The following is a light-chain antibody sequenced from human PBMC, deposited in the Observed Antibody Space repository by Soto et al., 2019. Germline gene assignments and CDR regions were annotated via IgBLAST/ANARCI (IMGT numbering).Light chain of an antibody. V-gene: IGLV1-47*01. CDR2: RNS. J-gene: IGLJ1*01. CDR1: SSNIGSNF. CDR3: AGWDDSLSGYV. Sequence: QSVLTQPPSASGTPGQRVTISCSGRSSNIGSNFVYWYQHLPGTAPKPVIYRNSQRPSGVPDRFSGSKSGTSASLAISGLQSEDEADYYCAGWDDSLSGYVFGPGTKVTVL.